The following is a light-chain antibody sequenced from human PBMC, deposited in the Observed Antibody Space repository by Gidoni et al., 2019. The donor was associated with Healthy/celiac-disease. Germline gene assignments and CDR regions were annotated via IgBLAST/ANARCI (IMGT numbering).Light chain of an antibody. V-gene: IGLV2-14*01. CDR3: SSYTSSSHVV. CDR2: EVS. Sequence: QSALTQPVSVSGSPGQSITISCTGTSSDVGCYNYVSWYQQHPGKAPKLMIYEVSNRPSGVSNRFSGSKSGNTASLTISGLQAEDEADYYCSSYTSSSHVVFGGGTKLTVL. J-gene: IGLJ2*01. CDR1: SSDVGCYNY.